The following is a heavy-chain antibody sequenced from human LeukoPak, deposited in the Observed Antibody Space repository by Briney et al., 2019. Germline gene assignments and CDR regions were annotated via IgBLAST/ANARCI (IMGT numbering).Heavy chain of an antibody. Sequence: GGSLRLSCAASGFTFSNYAMSWVRQAPGKELEWVSAIGAGGSTYYTDSVKGRFTISRDNSKNTLYLRMNSLRAEDTAVYYCAKESATPGDFDYWGQGTLVTVSS. CDR3: AKESATPGDFDY. D-gene: IGHD7-27*01. CDR1: GFTFSNYA. CDR2: IGAGGST. V-gene: IGHV3-23*01. J-gene: IGHJ4*02.